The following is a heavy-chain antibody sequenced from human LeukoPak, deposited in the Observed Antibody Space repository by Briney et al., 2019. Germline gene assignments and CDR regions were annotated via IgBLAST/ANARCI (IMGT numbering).Heavy chain of an antibody. J-gene: IGHJ4*02. CDR3: ARRGYSYGFDY. CDR2: IYPGDSDT. Sequence: GESLKISCKGSGYSFTSYWIGWLRQMPGKGLEWMGIIYPGDSDTRYSPSFQDQVTISADKSISTAYLQWRSLTASDTAIYYCARRGYSYGFDYWGQGTLVTVSS. D-gene: IGHD5-18*01. V-gene: IGHV5-51*01. CDR1: GYSFTSYW.